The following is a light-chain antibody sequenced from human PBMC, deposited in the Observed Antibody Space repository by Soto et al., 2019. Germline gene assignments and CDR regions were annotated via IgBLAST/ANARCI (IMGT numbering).Light chain of an antibody. Sequence: EIAMTQSPATLSVSPGERGTLSCRASQSVSSNLAWYQQKPGQAPRLLIYAASARATGIPDRFSGSGSGTDFTLTISRLEPEDFAVYYCQQYGSSPTFGHGTKVDIK. V-gene: IGKV3-20*01. CDR3: QQYGSSPT. CDR1: QSVSSN. CDR2: AAS. J-gene: IGKJ1*01.